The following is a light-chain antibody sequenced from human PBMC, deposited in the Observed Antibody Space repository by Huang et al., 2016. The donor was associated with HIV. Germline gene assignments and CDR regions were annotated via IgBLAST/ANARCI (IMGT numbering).Light chain of an antibody. CDR1: QSVSKY. Sequence: LSPGERATLSCRASQSVSKYLAWYQQKPGQAPSLIIFDASNRATGTAARFSCSGSGTGFTLTISSLEPEDFALYYCQQYNTWPITFGQGTRLDIK. V-gene: IGKV3-11*01. J-gene: IGKJ5*01. CDR2: DAS. CDR3: QQYNTWPIT.